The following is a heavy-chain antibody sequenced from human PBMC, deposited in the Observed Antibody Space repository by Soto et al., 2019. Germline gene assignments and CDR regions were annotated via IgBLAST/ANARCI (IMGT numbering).Heavy chain of an antibody. CDR2: IIPIVGTG. D-gene: IGHD2-2*01. V-gene: IGHV1-69*01. J-gene: IGHJ6*02. CDR3: ARVVILVPTASTNSDYHVAG. CDR1: GGTFSNYA. Sequence: QVQLVQSGAEVRKPGSSVTVSCKASGGTFSNYAISWVRQAPGQGLECMGGIIPIVGTGSYAQKFQGRVTITADEPTTKASMELSSLRFDDTAVYYCARVVILVPTASTNSDYHVAGWGPGTTVTASS.